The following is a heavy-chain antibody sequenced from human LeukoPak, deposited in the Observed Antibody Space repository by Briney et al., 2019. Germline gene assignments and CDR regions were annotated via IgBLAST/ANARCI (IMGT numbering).Heavy chain of an antibody. V-gene: IGHV4-59*01. CDR3: ARRLGRKFGERFYYYHYMDV. CDR1: GDSISSYY. Sequence: PSETLSLTCTVSGDSISSYYCSWIRQPPGKGLEWIGYIYYSGSTSYNPSLKSRVTISLDTSNNQFSLKLRSVTAADTAVYYCARRLGRKFGERFYYYHYMDVWGKGTTVTISS. J-gene: IGHJ6*03. CDR2: IYYSGST. D-gene: IGHD3-10*01.